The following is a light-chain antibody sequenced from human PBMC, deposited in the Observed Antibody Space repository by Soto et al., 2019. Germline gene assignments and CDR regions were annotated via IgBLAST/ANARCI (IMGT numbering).Light chain of an antibody. CDR1: SSDVGGYNY. CDR2: EVS. V-gene: IGLV2-8*01. Sequence: QSALTQPPSASGSPGQSVTIPCTGTSSDVGGYNYVSWYQQHPGKAPKLMIYEVSKRPSGVPDRFSGSKSGNTASLTVSGLQAEDEADYYCSSYAGSNNFGVFGGGTKVTVL. J-gene: IGLJ2*01. CDR3: SSYAGSNNFGV.